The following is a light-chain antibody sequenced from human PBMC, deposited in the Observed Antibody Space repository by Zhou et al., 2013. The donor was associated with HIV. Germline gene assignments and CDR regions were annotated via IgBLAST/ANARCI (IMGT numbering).Light chain of an antibody. J-gene: IGKJ2*01. CDR3: QQYHHNFRYT. CDR1: QSISNW. V-gene: IGKV1-5*03. Sequence: DIQMTQSPSTLSASVGDRVTITCRASQSISNWLAWYQQKPGKAPKLLIYKASSLESGVPSRFSGSGSGTEFTLTISSLQPDDFATYYCQQYHHNFRYTFGQGTKLEIK. CDR2: KAS.